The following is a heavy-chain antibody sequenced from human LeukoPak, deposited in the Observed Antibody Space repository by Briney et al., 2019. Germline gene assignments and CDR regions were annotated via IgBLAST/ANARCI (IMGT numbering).Heavy chain of an antibody. J-gene: IGHJ6*03. CDR1: GGSFSGYY. D-gene: IGHD5-12*01. CDR2: IYYSGST. Sequence: PSETLSLTCAVYGGSFSGYYWSWIPQPPGKGLGWIGYIYYSGSTNYNPSLKSRVIISVDTSKNQFSLKLSSVTAADTAVYYCARDRSAYDYDKRWFYYYMDVWGKGTTVTISS. CDR3: ARDRSAYDYDKRWFYYYMDV. V-gene: IGHV4-59*12.